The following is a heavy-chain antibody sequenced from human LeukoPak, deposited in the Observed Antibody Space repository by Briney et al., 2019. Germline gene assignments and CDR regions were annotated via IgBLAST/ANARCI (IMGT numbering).Heavy chain of an antibody. CDR1: GFTFSNYG. CDR3: ARDLLATAPRHSPFEY. J-gene: IGHJ4*02. CDR2: IHYVGGSQ. Sequence: GGSLRRSCAGSGFTFSNYGMHWVRQAPGKGREWVAFIHYVGGSQYYADSVTGRFSISRDNSRNTLYLQMNSLTTDDTAVYFCARDLLATAPRHSPFEYWGQGNLVTVSP. V-gene: IGHV3-30*02. D-gene: IGHD2-15*01.